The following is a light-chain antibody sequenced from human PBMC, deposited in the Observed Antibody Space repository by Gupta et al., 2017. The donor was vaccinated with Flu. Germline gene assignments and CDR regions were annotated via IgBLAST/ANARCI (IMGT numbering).Light chain of an antibody. CDR1: QSLLHSNGMTY. Sequence: DIVMTQTPLSLSVTPGQPASISCRSSQSLLHSNGMTYLYWYLQKPGLPPQLLIYEVSKRSSGVPDRFSGSGSGTDFTLKSSRGEAEDVGIYYCMHSIDLRTFGQGTKVEI. V-gene: IGKV2D-29*01. J-gene: IGKJ1*01. CDR3: MHSIDLRT. CDR2: EVS.